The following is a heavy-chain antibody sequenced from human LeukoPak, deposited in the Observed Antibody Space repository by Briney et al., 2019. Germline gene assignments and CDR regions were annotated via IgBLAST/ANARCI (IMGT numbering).Heavy chain of an antibody. CDR1: GDSISSGAYY. Sequence: SETLSLTCTVSGDSISSGAYYWTWVRQYPGTGLEWIGYISHIGTTCNNPSLKSRVTISVDTSKNQFSLKLSSVTAADTAVYYCARHSSFGEVYYFDYWGQGTLVTVSS. CDR3: ARHSSFGEVYYFDY. V-gene: IGHV4-30-4*08. D-gene: IGHD3-10*01. J-gene: IGHJ4*02. CDR2: ISHIGTT.